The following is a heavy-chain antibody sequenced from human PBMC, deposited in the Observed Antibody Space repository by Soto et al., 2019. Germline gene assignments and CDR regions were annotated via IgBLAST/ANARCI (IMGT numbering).Heavy chain of an antibody. CDR2: ISGSGGST. D-gene: IGHD6-6*01. J-gene: IGHJ3*02. CDR1: GFTFSSYA. Sequence: GGSLRLSCAASGFTFSSYAMSWVRQAPGKGLEWVSGISGSGGSTYYADSVKGRFTISRDNSKNTLYLQMNSLRAEDTAVYFCAKDLGSSSSVALAIWGQGTMVTVSS. CDR3: AKDLGSSSSVALAI. V-gene: IGHV3-23*01.